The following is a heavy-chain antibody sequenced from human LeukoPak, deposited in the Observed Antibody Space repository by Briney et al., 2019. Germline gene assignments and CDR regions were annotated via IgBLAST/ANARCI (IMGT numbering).Heavy chain of an antibody. V-gene: IGHV4-61*02. J-gene: IGHJ4*02. D-gene: IGHD3-9*01. CDR3: ASQTALPYFDLLLGDGPGYFDY. Sequence: SQTLSLTCTVSGGSLRSGSYYWSWIRQPAGKGLEWIGRIYNRGSTNYNPSLKSRVTMSEDTSKNQFSLKLTSVTAADTAVYYCASQTALPYFDLLLGDGPGYFDYWGQGTLVTVSS. CDR1: GGSLRSGSYY. CDR2: IYNRGST.